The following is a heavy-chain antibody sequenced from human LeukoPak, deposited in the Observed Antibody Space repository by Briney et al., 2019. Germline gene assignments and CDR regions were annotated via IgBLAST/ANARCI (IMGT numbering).Heavy chain of an antibody. CDR1: GGSISSYY. D-gene: IGHD1-7*01. Sequence: SETLPLTCTVSGGSISSYYWSWIRQSPGKGLEWIGYIYYSGSTNYNPSLKSRVTTSVDTSKNQFSLKLSSVTAADTAVYYCARGLELYYFDYWGQGTLVTVSS. CDR2: IYYSGST. V-gene: IGHV4-59*01. J-gene: IGHJ4*02. CDR3: ARGLELYYFDY.